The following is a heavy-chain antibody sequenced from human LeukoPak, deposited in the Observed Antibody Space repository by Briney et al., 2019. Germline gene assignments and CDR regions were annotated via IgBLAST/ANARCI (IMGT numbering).Heavy chain of an antibody. D-gene: IGHD3-3*01. CDR3: ARGGSRDYDFWSGYTEAFDI. Sequence: GGSLRLSCAASGFTFGSYWMSWVRQAPGKGLEWVANIKQDGSEKYYVDSVKGRFTISRDNAKNSLYLQMNSLRAEDMAVYYCARGGSRDYDFWSGYTEAFDIWGQGTMVTVSS. CDR2: IKQDGSEK. J-gene: IGHJ3*02. CDR1: GFTFGSYW. V-gene: IGHV3-7*01.